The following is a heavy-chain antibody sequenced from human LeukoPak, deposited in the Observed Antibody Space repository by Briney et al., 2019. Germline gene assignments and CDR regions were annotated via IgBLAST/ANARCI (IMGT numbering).Heavy chain of an antibody. CDR2: INWNGGST. CDR1: GFTFDDYG. J-gene: IGHJ4*02. Sequence: GGSLRLSCAASGFTFDDYGMSWVRQAPGKGLEWVSGINWNGGSTGYADSVKGRFTISRDNAKNSLYLQMNSLRAEDTAVYYCARGTIPWTTGTYYFDYWGQGTLVTVSS. V-gene: IGHV3-20*04. D-gene: IGHD1-1*01. CDR3: ARGTIPWTTGTYYFDY.